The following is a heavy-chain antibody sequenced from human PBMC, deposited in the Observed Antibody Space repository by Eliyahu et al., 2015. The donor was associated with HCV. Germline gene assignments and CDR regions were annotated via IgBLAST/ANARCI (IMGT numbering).Heavy chain of an antibody. CDR3: ARVSYGHYFDT. Sequence: QLQLQESGPGLVKPSETLSLTCHVSGGSISSSTYYWGWIRQPPGKGLAWIGSIFYSGSTYYHPSLKSRVSISVDTSNNQVSLRLSSVTAADTAVYYCARVSYGHYFDTWGQGTLVTVSS. CDR1: GGSISSSTYY. CDR2: IFYSGST. J-gene: IGHJ4*02. V-gene: IGHV4-39*01. D-gene: IGHD5/OR15-5a*01.